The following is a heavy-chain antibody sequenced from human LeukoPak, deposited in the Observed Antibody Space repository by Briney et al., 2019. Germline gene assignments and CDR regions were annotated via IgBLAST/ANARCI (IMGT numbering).Heavy chain of an antibody. CDR2: IIPIFGTA. D-gene: IGHD6-19*01. Sequence: SVKVSCKASGGTFSSYAISWVRQAPGQGLEWMGGIIPIFGTANYAQKFQGRVTITADKSTSTAYMELSSLRSEDTAVYYCASSWMDSSGWAAFGYWGQGTLVTVSS. CDR3: ASSWMDSSGWAAFGY. V-gene: IGHV1-69*06. J-gene: IGHJ4*02. CDR1: GGTFSSYA.